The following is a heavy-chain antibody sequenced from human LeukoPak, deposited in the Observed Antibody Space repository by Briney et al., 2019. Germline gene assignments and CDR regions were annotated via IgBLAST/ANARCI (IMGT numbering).Heavy chain of an antibody. CDR1: GFTFSSYE. CDR2: IGYSGRTI. CDR3: ALLAVASDFDY. J-gene: IGHJ4*02. V-gene: IGHV3-48*03. Sequence: GGSLRLSCAASGFTFSSYEMNRVRQAPGKGLEWVANIGYSGRTIYYADSVKGRFTISRDNAKNSLCLQMNSLRVEDTAVYYCALLAVASDFDYWGQGALVTVSS. D-gene: IGHD6-19*01.